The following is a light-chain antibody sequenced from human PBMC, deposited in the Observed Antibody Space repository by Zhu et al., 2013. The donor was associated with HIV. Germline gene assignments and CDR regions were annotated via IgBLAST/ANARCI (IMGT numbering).Light chain of an antibody. CDR2: DVS. CDR1: SSDLGTYNY. V-gene: IGLV2-14*01. CDR3: CSHGGNYQKI. Sequence: QSALTQPASVSASPGQSITISCTGTSSDLGTYNYVSWYQQYPGKAPKLMIYDVSNRPSGVSNRFSGSKSGNTASLTISGLQAEDEGDYYCCSHGGNYQKIFGTGTKVTVL. J-gene: IGLJ1*01.